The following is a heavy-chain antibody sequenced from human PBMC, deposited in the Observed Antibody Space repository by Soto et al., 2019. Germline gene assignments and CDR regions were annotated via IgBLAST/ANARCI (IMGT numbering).Heavy chain of an antibody. Sequence: PGGSLRLSCAASRFTFSTYEMNWVRQAPWKGLEWVSYISTSGSTVYYADSVKGRFTISRDNTRNSLYLQMNSLRDEDTALYYCVRYCSTTLCNGVATRTFDYWGQGTLVTV. CDR3: VRYCSTTLCNGVATRTFDY. V-gene: IGHV3-48*03. J-gene: IGHJ4*02. CDR1: RFTFSTYE. CDR2: ISTSGSTV. D-gene: IGHD2-2*01.